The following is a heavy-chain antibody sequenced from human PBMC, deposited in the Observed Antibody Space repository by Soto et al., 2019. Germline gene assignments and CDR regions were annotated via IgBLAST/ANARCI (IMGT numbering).Heavy chain of an antibody. D-gene: IGHD5-12*01. CDR1: GFTFSSYG. CDR3: AKGGYSGYDIPGDEYYYYYGMDV. V-gene: IGHV3-30*18. J-gene: IGHJ6*02. Sequence: GGSLRLSCAASGFTFSSYGMHWVRQAPGKGLEWVAVISYDGSNKYYADSVKGRFTISRDNSKNTLYLQMNSLRAEDTAVYYCAKGGYSGYDIPGDEYYYYYGMDVWGQGTTVTVSS. CDR2: ISYDGSNK.